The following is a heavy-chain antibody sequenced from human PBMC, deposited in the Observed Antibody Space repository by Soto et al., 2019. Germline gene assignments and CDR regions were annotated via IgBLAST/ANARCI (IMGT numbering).Heavy chain of an antibody. CDR2: TYYRSKWYN. D-gene: IGHD2-2*01. CDR3: ARSTTEGYCSSTSCYNWFDP. CDR1: GDSVSSNSAA. V-gene: IGHV6-1*01. Sequence: SQTLSLTCAISGDSVSSNSAAWNWISQSPSRVLEWLGRTYYRSKWYNDYAVSVKSRITINPDTSKNQFSLQLNSVTPEDTAVYYCARSTTEGYCSSTSCYNWFDPWGQGTLVTVSS. J-gene: IGHJ5*02.